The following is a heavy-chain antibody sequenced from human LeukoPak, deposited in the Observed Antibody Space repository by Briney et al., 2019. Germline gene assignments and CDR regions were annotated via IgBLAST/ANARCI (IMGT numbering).Heavy chain of an antibody. Sequence: PGRSLRLSCAASGFTFSSYAMHWVRQAPGKGLEWVAVISYDGSNKYYADSVKGRFTLSRDNSKNTLYLQLNSLRAEDTAVYYCAKDYSDSSGYLDYWGQGTLVTVSS. CDR2: ISYDGSNK. J-gene: IGHJ4*02. D-gene: IGHD3-22*01. CDR1: GFTFSSYA. V-gene: IGHV3-30*04. CDR3: AKDYSDSSGYLDY.